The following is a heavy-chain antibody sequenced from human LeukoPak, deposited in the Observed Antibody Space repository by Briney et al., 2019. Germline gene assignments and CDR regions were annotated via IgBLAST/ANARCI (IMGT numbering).Heavy chain of an antibody. CDR3: ARGLSGAVAGT. CDR1: GFTFSSYA. V-gene: IGHV3-21*01. CDR2: ISSSSSYI. Sequence: GGSLRLPCAASGFTFSSYAMSWVRQAPGKGLEWVSSISSSSSYIYYADSVKGRFTISRDNAKNSLYLQMNSLRAEDTAVYYCARGLSGAVAGTWGQGTLVTVSS. D-gene: IGHD6-19*01. J-gene: IGHJ4*02.